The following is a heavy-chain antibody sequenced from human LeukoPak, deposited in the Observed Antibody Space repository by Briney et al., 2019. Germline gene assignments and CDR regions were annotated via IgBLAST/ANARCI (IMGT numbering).Heavy chain of an antibody. Sequence: SGGSLRLSCAASGFTLSSYGMHWVRQAPGKGLEWVAVIWYDGSNKYYVDSVKGRFTISRDNSKNTLYLQMNSLRAEDTAVYYCARDEEYSYRDYFDYWGQGTLVTVSS. CDR1: GFTLSSYG. V-gene: IGHV3-33*01. CDR3: ARDEEYSYRDYFDY. D-gene: IGHD5-18*01. CDR2: IWYDGSNK. J-gene: IGHJ4*02.